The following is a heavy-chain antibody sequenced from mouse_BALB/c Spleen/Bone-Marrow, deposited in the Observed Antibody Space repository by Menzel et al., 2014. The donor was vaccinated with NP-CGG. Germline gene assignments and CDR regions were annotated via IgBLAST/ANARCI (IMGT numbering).Heavy chain of an antibody. J-gene: IGHJ3*01. V-gene: IGHV3-8*02. CDR3: VRSGYYGSYPASY. CDR1: GDSITNGY. Sequence: EVQGVESGPSLVKPSQTLSLTCSVTGDSITNGYWNWIRKFPGNKLEYMGYINYSGSTYYKPSLKSRISITRDTSKNQFFLQLNSVTTEDTATYYCVRSGYYGSYPASYWGQGTLVTVSA. CDR2: INYSGST. D-gene: IGHD2-1*01.